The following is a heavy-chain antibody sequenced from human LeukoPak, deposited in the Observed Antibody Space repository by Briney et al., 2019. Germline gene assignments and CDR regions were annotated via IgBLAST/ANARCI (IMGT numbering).Heavy chain of an antibody. CDR3: ARGGSYLSAFDI. V-gene: IGHV3-48*01. D-gene: IGHD1-26*01. Sequence: GGSLRLSCAASGFTFSTYSMNWVRQAPGKGLEWVSYISSSSSTIYYADSVKGRFTISRDNSKNTLYLQMTSLRAEGTAVYYCARGGSYLSAFDIWGQGTMVTVSS. CDR1: GFTFSTYS. J-gene: IGHJ3*02. CDR2: ISSSSSTI.